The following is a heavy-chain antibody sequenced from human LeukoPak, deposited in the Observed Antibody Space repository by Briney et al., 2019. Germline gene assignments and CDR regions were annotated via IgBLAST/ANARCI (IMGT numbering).Heavy chain of an antibody. CDR3: ARVVPDYYDSSGYLAYFDY. Sequence: GGSLRLSCAASGFTFSSYWMSWVRQAPGKGLEWVANIKQDGSEKYYVDSVKGRFTISRDNAKNSLYLQMNSLRAEDTAVYYCARVVPDYYDSSGYLAYFDYWGQGTLVTASS. V-gene: IGHV3-7*01. J-gene: IGHJ4*02. CDR1: GFTFSSYW. CDR2: IKQDGSEK. D-gene: IGHD3-22*01.